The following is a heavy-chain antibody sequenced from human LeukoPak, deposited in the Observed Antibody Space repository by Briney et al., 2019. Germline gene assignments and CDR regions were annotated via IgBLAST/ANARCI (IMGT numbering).Heavy chain of an antibody. J-gene: IGHJ5*02. V-gene: IGHV4-30-4*01. CDR2: IYYSGST. D-gene: IGHD2-2*02. CDR3: ARDLSYCSSTSCYTRWFDP. Sequence: PSQTLSLTCTVSGGSISSGDYYWSWIRQPPGKGLEWIGYIYYSGSTYYNPSLKSRVTISVDRSKNQFSLKLSSVTAADTAVYYCARDLSYCSSTSCYTRWFDPWGQGTLVTVSS. CDR1: GGSISSGDYY.